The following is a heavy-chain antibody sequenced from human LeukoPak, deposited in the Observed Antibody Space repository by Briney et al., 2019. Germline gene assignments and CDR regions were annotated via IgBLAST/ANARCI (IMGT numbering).Heavy chain of an antibody. CDR3: AREAAFRDPPPFDY. CDR1: GGSISSYY. Sequence: SETLSLTCTVSGGSISSYYWGWIRQPAGKGLEWIGRIYTSGSTNYNPSLKSRVTMSVDTSKNQFSLKLSSVTAADTAVYYCAREAAFRDPPPFDYWGQGTLVTVSS. CDR2: IYTSGST. D-gene: IGHD6-25*01. J-gene: IGHJ4*02. V-gene: IGHV4-4*07.